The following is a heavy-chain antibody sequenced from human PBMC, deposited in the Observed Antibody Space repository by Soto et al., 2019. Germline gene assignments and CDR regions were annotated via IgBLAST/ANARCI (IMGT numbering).Heavy chain of an antibody. D-gene: IGHD3-22*01. CDR3: ARGGRLTGYYDSSGYYVY. Sequence: ASVEVACKASGYTFTGYYMHWLRQAPGQGLECMGWINPNSGGTNYAQRFQGWVTMTRDTSISTAYMELSRLRSDDTAVYYCARGGRLTGYYDSSGYYVYWGQGTLVTGLL. CDR2: INPNSGGT. CDR1: GYTFTGYY. J-gene: IGHJ4*02. V-gene: IGHV1-2*04.